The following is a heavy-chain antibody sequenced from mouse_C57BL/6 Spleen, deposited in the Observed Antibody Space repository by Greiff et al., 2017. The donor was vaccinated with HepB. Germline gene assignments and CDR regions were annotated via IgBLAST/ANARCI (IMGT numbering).Heavy chain of an antibody. V-gene: IGHV1-26*01. Sequence: VQLQQSGPELVKPGASVKISCKASGYTFTDYYMNWVKQSHGKSLEWIGDINPNNGGTSYNQKFKGKATLTVDKSSSTAYMELRSLTSEDSAVYYCAVDYGSSYGCWYFDVWGTGTTVTVSS. J-gene: IGHJ1*03. CDR3: AVDYGSSYGCWYFDV. D-gene: IGHD1-1*01. CDR1: GYTFTDYY. CDR2: INPNNGGT.